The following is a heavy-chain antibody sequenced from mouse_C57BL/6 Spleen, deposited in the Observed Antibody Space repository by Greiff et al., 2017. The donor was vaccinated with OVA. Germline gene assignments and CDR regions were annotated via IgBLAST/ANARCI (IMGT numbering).Heavy chain of an antibody. V-gene: IGHV14-2*01. J-gene: IGHJ1*03. CDR3: ARTAPYWYFDV. CDR1: GFNIKDYY. Sequence: VQLKQSGAELVKPGASVKLSCTASGFNIKDYYMHWVKQRTEQGLEWIGRIDPEDGDTKYAPKFQGKATITADTSSNTAYLQLSSLTSEDTAVYYCARTAPYWYFDVWGTGTTVTVSS. CDR2: IDPEDGDT.